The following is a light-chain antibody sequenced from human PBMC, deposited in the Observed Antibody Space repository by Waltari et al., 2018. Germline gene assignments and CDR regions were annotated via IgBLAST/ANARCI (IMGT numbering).Light chain of an antibody. Sequence: DIVMTQSPDSLAVSLGERATIHCKSSQSVLYSSNNKNFLPWYQQKPRQPPKLLIYWASTRESGVPDRFSGSGSGTDFTLTISNLQAEDVAVYYCQQYYRSPLTFGGGTKVEIK. CDR1: QSVLYSSNNKNF. J-gene: IGKJ4*01. V-gene: IGKV4-1*01. CDR3: QQYYRSPLT. CDR2: WAS.